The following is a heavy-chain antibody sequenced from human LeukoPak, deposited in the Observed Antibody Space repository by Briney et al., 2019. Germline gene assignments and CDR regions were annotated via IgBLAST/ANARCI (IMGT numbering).Heavy chain of an antibody. Sequence: GGSLRLSCSASGFTFSIYAMNWVRQAPGKGLEWVSAISRTGLTTYYADSVKGRFTISRDNSKNTLYLQMSSLRAEDTAVYYCAKAGYSDYPYYYYYMDVWGKGTPVTVSS. CDR3: AKAGYSDYPYYYYYMDV. J-gene: IGHJ6*03. V-gene: IGHV3-23*01. D-gene: IGHD4-11*01. CDR1: GFTFSIYA. CDR2: ISRTGLTT.